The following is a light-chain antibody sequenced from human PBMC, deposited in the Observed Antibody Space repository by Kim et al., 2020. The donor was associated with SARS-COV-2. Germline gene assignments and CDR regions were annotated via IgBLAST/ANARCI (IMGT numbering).Light chain of an antibody. V-gene: IGKV1-5*01. CDR1: QYVTRG. Sequence: PSTLPASVGDRVTITCRATQYVTRGLAWYQQKPGRAPKLLIYDASTLDRGVPSRFRGSGSGTEFTLTINLQPDDFASYYCQHRQTFGQGTKVDIK. J-gene: IGKJ1*01. CDR3: QHRQT. CDR2: DAS.